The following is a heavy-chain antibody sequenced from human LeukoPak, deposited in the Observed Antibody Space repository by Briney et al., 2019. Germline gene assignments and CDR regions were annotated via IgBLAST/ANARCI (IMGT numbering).Heavy chain of an antibody. J-gene: IGHJ6*03. V-gene: IGHV4-34*01. CDR3: ASLPGFYYYYYYMDV. Sequence: SEPLSLTCAVYGGSFSGYYWSWIRQPPGKGLEWIGEINHSGSTNYNPSLKSRVTISVDTSKNQFSLKLSSVTAADTAVYYCASLPGFYYYYYYMDVWGKGTTVTVSS. D-gene: IGHD3-9*01. CDR2: INHSGST. CDR1: GGSFSGYY.